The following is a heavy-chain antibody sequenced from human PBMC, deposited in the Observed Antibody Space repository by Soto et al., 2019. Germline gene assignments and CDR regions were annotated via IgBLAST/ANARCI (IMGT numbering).Heavy chain of an antibody. J-gene: IGHJ4*02. CDR3: ARSPATFYCSSTSCSYYFDY. CDR2: SIPIFGTA. CDR1: GGTFSSYA. Sequence: GASVKVSCKASGGTFSSYAISWVRQAPGQGLEWMGGSIPIFGTANYAQKFQGRVTITADESTSTAYMELSSLRSEDTAVYYCARSPATFYCSSTSCSYYFDYWGQGTLVTVSS. V-gene: IGHV1-69*13. D-gene: IGHD2-2*01.